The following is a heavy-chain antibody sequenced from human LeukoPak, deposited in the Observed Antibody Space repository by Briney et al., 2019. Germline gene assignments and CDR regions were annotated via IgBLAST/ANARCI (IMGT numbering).Heavy chain of an antibody. D-gene: IGHD3-22*01. CDR3: ANDRGPPSFYDSSGGPFDY. J-gene: IGHJ4*02. CDR1: GFTFDDYG. V-gene: IGHV3-9*01. Sequence: PGGSLRLSCAASGFTFDDYGMNWVRQAPGKGLEWVSGISWISGSIGYADSVKGRFTISRDNAKNSLYLQMNSLRAEDTALYYCANDRGPPSFYDSSGGPFDYWGQGTLVTVSS. CDR2: ISWISGSI.